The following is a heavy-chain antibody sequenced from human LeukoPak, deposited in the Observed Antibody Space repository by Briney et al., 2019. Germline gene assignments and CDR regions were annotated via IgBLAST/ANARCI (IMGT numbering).Heavy chain of an antibody. CDR3: ARDKSGVFDY. CDR1: GGSISSGSYY. D-gene: IGHD3-3*01. CDR2: IYTSGST. V-gene: IGHV4-61*02. Sequence: SETLSLTCTVSGGSISSGSYYWSWLRQPAGTGLEWLGRIYTSGSTNYNPSLKSRVTISVDTSKNQFSLKLSSVTAADTAVYYCARDKSGVFDYWGQGTLVTVSS. J-gene: IGHJ4*02.